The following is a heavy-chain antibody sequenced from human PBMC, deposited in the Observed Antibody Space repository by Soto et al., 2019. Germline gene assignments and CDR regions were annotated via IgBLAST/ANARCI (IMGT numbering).Heavy chain of an antibody. CDR1: GFTFSSYW. CDR3: ARPYYDRSGYRRALGY. Sequence: EVQLVESGGGLVQPGGSLRLSCAASGFTFSSYWMNGVRQAPGKGLEWVANIKQDGSEKYYVDSVKGRFTISRDNAKNSLYLQMNSLRAEDTAVYYCARPYYDRSGYRRALGYWGQGTLVTVSS. D-gene: IGHD3-22*01. CDR2: IKQDGSEK. V-gene: IGHV3-7*03. J-gene: IGHJ4*02.